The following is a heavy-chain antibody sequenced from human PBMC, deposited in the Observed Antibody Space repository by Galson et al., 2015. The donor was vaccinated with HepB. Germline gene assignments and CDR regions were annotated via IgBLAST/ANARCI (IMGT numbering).Heavy chain of an antibody. J-gene: IGHJ4*02. Sequence: QSGAEVKKPGESLKISCETSGYSFTGYWIGWVRQMPGKGLEWMGIIYPGDSDTRYSPSFQGQVTMSIDKSISTAYLHWSSLKASDTAIYYCARNGYCSDGACYGFDFGGQGTLVTVSS. V-gene: IGHV5-51*03. CDR2: IYPGDSDT. D-gene: IGHD2-15*01. CDR1: GYSFTGYW. CDR3: ARNGYCSDGACYGFDF.